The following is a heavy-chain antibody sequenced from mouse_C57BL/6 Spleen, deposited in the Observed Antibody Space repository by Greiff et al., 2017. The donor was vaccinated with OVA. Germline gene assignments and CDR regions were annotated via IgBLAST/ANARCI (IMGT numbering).Heavy chain of an antibody. CDR3: SSGNYAWYFDV. V-gene: IGHV14-2*01. CDR1: GFNFKDYY. CDR2: IDPEDGET. D-gene: IGHD2-1*01. J-gene: IGHJ1*03. Sequence: DVKLVESGAELVKPGASVKLSCTASGFNFKDYYMHWVKQRTEQGLEWIGWIDPEDGETKYAPKFKGKATLTANKSSTTAYLQLSSLTSEDTAVYYCSSGNYAWYFDVWGTGTTVTVSS.